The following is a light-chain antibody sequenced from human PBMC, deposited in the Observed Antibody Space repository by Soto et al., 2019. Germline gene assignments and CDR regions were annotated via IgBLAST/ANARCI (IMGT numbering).Light chain of an antibody. CDR3: QQSYSIPFT. CDR2: AAS. Sequence: DIQMTQSPSSLSASVGDRVTITCRASQSINSNLNWYQQKPGKAPNLLIFAASRLQGGVPSRFSGSGSGTDFTLTISSLQPEDFATYYCQQSYSIPFTFGPGTKAEIK. J-gene: IGKJ3*01. V-gene: IGKV1-39*01. CDR1: QSINSN.